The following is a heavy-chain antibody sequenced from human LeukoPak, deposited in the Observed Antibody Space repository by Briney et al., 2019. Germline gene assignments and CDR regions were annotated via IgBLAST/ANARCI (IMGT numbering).Heavy chain of an antibody. J-gene: IGHJ6*03. CDR1: GGSISSYY. Sequence: PSETLSLTCTVSGGSISSYYWSWIRQPPGKGLEWIGYIYYSGSTNYNPSLKSRITISVDTSKNQFSLKLSSVTAADTAVYYCARPCSGCRGYYYYMDVWGKGTTVTVSS. V-gene: IGHV4-59*01. CDR3: ARPCSGCRGYYYYMDV. D-gene: IGHD6-19*01. CDR2: IYYSGST.